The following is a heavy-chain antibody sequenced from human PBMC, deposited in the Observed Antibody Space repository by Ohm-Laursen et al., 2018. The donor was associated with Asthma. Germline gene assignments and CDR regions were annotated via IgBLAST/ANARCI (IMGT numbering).Heavy chain of an antibody. CDR2: ISSSSSYI. CDR3: ARIGPEWELPGREYSLHH. V-gene: IGHV3-21*01. CDR1: GFTFSSYS. J-gene: IGHJ1*01. D-gene: IGHD1-26*01. Sequence: SLRLSCAASGFTFSSYSMNWVRQAPGKGLEWVSSISSSSSYIYYADSVRGRFTTSRDNAKNLVYLQMDGLRVDDTALYYCARIGPEWELPGREYSLHHWGEGTLVTVSS.